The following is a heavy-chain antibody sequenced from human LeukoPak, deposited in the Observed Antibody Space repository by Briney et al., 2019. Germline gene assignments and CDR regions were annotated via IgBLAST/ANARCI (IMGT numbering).Heavy chain of an antibody. CDR1: GFSFSTYG. Sequence: GGSLRLSCAASGFSFSTYGMNWVRQAPGRGLEWVSSISGSDGSTYYADSVKGRFTISRDNSKNMLYLQMNSLRAEDTAVYYCVKKMGTSRGFVVPPMLGDVWGQGTVVTVSS. V-gene: IGHV3-23*01. D-gene: IGHD2-21*01. CDR2: ISGSDGST. J-gene: IGHJ3*01. CDR3: VKKMGTSRGFVVPPMLGDV.